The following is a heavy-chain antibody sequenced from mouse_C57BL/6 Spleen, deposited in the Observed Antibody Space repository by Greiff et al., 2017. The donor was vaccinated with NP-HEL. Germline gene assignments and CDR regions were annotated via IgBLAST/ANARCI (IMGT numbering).Heavy chain of an antibody. CDR1: GYTFTSYW. V-gene: IGHV1-69*01. CDR3: ARRGGWYFDV. J-gene: IGHJ1*03. Sequence: QVQLKQPGAELVLPGASVTLSCKASGYTFTSYWMHWVKQRPGQGLEWIGEIDPSDSYTNYNQKFKGKSTLTVDKSSSTAYMQLSSLASEDSTGYYCARRGGWYFDVWGTGTTVTVSS. CDR2: IDPSDSYT.